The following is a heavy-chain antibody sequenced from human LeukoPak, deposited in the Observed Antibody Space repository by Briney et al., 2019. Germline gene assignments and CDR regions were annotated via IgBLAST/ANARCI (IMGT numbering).Heavy chain of an antibody. CDR2: ISNTGSNI. D-gene: IGHD6-6*01. CDR3: ARGPYTSSNYFDS. V-gene: IGHV3-48*01. Sequence: GGSLRLSCAASGFTFSSYSMNWVRQAPGKGLEWVSYISNTGSNIYYTDSVRGRFTISRDNAKNSLYLQMNSLRAEDTAVYYCARGPYTSSNYFDSWGQGTLVSVSS. J-gene: IGHJ4*02. CDR1: GFTFSSYS.